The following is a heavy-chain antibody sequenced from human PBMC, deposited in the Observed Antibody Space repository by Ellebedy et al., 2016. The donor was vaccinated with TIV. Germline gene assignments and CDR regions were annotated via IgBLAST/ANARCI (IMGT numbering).Heavy chain of an antibody. CDR2: ISFDGSLQ. CDR3: AREIRYNGIYYYFDY. J-gene: IGHJ4*02. Sequence: GESLKISCAASGFSVSSYWMSWVRQAPGKGLEWVAVISFDGSLQYYADSVQGRFVISRDSSTNTLYLQVNSLRPEDTAVYYCAREIRYNGIYYYFDYWGQGTLVTVSS. V-gene: IGHV3-30*09. CDR1: GFSVSSYW. D-gene: IGHD1-26*01.